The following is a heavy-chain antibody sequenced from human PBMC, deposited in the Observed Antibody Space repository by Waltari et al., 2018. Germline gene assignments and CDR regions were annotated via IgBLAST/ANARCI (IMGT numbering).Heavy chain of an antibody. Sequence: EVQLVESGGGLVQPGGSLRLSCIASGFPFTIYSMHWVRQVPGKGLEWLSYMTGNSNIISYGDSVKGRFTVSRDNAMNSLFLQMNSLRGEDTAVYYCARSTEGHFDSWGQGTLVTVSS. CDR2: MTGNSNII. CDR3: ARSTEGHFDS. V-gene: IGHV3-48*04. D-gene: IGHD1-1*01. J-gene: IGHJ4*02. CDR1: GFPFTIYS.